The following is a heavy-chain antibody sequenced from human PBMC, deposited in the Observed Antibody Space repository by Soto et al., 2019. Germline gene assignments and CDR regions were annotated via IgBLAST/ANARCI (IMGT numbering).Heavy chain of an antibody. CDR3: PTVATYYYDSSGYQFDY. CDR1: GYTFTSYD. J-gene: IGHJ4*02. CDR2: MNPNSGNT. Sequence: GASVEVSCKXSGYTFTSYDINWVRQATGQGLEWMGWMNPNSGNTGYAQKFQGRVTMTRNTSISTAYMELSSLRSEDTAVYYCPTVATYYYDSSGYQFDYWGQGTLVTVSS. D-gene: IGHD3-22*01. V-gene: IGHV1-8*01.